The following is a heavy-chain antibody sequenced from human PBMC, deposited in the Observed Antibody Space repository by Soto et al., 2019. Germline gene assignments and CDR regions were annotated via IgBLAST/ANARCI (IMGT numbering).Heavy chain of an antibody. J-gene: IGHJ4*02. CDR1: GFTFSSSW. CDR3: TTDRGSSGWGTALDY. D-gene: IGHD6-19*01. V-gene: IGHV3-74*01. CDR2: INSDGSST. Sequence: WGSLRLSCASSGFTFSSSWMHWVRQAPGKGLVWVSRINSDGSSTNYADSVKGRFTISRDNAENTLFLQVNSLRAEDTAVYYCTTDRGSSGWGTALDYWGQGTLVTVSS.